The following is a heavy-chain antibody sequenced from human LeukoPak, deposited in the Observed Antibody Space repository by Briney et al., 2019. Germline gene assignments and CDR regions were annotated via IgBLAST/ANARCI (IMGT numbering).Heavy chain of an antibody. CDR3: AKDIIWRSAAGAYYFDY. CDR1: GFTFDDYA. CDR2: IHWNSGSI. V-gene: IGHV3-9*01. J-gene: IGHJ4*02. D-gene: IGHD6-13*01. Sequence: GGSLRLSCAASGFTFDDYAMHWVRQAPGKGLEWVSGIHWNSGSIGYADSVKGRFTISRDNAKNSLYLQMNSLRAEDTALYYCAKDIIWRSAAGAYYFDYWGQGTLVTVSS.